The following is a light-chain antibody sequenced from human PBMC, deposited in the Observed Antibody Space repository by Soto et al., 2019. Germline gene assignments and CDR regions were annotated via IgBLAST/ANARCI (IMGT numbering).Light chain of an antibody. V-gene: IGKV3-20*01. Sequence: ENVLTQSPGTLPLSPGARATLSCRASQSVSSSYLAWYQQKPGQAPRILIYDTSSRATGIPDGFSVSGSGTDFTLTISRLEPEDFAVYYCQLYFTSPPMYTFGQGTRLEIK. CDR2: DTS. CDR1: QSVSSSY. J-gene: IGKJ2*01. CDR3: QLYFTSPPMYT.